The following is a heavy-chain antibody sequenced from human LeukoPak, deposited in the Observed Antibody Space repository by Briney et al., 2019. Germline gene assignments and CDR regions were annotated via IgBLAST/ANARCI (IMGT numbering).Heavy chain of an antibody. D-gene: IGHD6-19*01. Sequence: GGSLRLSCAGSGFTFSDFWMTWVRQAPGKGLEWVAFTRYDGGNKYYADSVKGRFTVSRDNSKNTLYLQMNSLRAEDTAVYYCAKSAVALFDYWGQGTLVTVSS. CDR2: TRYDGGNK. CDR1: GFTFSDFW. CDR3: AKSAVALFDY. V-gene: IGHV3-30*02. J-gene: IGHJ4*02.